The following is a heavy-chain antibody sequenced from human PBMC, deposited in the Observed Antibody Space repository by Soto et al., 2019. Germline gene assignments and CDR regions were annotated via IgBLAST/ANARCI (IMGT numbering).Heavy chain of an antibody. J-gene: IGHJ6*03. Sequence: GGSLRLSCAASGFTFSSYAMSWVRQAPGKGLEWVSAISGSGGSTYYADSVKGRFTISRDNSKNTLYLQMNSLRAEDTAVYYCAKDEGHYDFWSGYSNYMDVWGKGTTVTVSS. D-gene: IGHD3-3*01. CDR3: AKDEGHYDFWSGYSNYMDV. CDR1: GFTFSSYA. CDR2: ISGSGGST. V-gene: IGHV3-23*01.